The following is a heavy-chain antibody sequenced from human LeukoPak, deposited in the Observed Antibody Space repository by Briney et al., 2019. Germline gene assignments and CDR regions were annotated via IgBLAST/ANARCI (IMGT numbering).Heavy chain of an antibody. D-gene: IGHD3-3*01. CDR3: TRRVEIFGVVTPPRYYYYMDV. Sequence: GGSLRLSCAASGFTFSGSAMHWVRQASGKGLEWVGRIRSKANSYATAYAASVKGRFTISRDDSKNTAYLQMNSLKAEDTAVYYCTRRVEIFGVVTPPRYYYYMDVWGKGTTVTVSS. CDR1: GFTFSGSA. V-gene: IGHV3-73*01. J-gene: IGHJ6*03. CDR2: IRSKANSYAT.